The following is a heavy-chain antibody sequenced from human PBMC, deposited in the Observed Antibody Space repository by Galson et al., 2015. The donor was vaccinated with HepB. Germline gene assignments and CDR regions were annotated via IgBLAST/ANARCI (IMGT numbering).Heavy chain of an antibody. CDR1: GFTFSSYA. J-gene: IGHJ5*02. D-gene: IGHD6-13*01. CDR2: ISGSGSTT. Sequence: SLRLSCAASGFTFSSYAMSWVRQAPGRGLEWVSVISGSGSTTYYADSVKGRFTLSRDNSKNTLYLQMSSLRADDTAVYYCAKVGLYSSSWYVTSWFDPWGQGTLVTVSS. V-gene: IGHV3-23*01. CDR3: AKVGLYSSSWYVTSWFDP.